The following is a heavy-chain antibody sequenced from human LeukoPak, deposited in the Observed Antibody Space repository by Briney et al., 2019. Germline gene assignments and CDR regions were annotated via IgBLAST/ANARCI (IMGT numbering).Heavy chain of an antibody. CDR2: IRYDGSNK. D-gene: IGHD6-19*01. CDR1: GFTFSSYG. V-gene: IGHV3-30*02. J-gene: IGHJ4*02. Sequence: GGSLRLSCAASGFTFSSYGMHWVRQAPGKGLEWVAFIRYDGSNKYYADSVKGRFTISRDNSKNTLYLQMNSLRAEDTALYYCAKDMSSYSSGFDYWGQGTLVTVPS. CDR3: AKDMSSYSSGFDY.